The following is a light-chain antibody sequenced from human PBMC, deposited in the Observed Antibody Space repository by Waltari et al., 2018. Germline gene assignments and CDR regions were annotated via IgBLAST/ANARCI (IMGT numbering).Light chain of an antibody. CDR2: GAS. CDR3: QQYNSWPPS. J-gene: IGKJ2*03. Sequence: IQLTPSPSSLSASVGDRVTISCRASQGIDTDLTWFQQKPGKAPKSLIYGASILQSGVPSKFSGSGSGTDFTLTISSLQPGDSATYYCQQYNSWPPSFGQGTHLEIK. V-gene: IGKV1-16*02. CDR1: QGIDTD.